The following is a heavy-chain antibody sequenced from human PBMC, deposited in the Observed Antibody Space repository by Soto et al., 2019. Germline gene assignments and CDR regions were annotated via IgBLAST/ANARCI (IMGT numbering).Heavy chain of an antibody. D-gene: IGHD2-15*01. Sequence: SVKGRFTISRDNAKNSLYLQMNSLRDDDTAVYYCARGRGYCSGTNCYLDYWGQGALVTVSS. CDR3: ARGRGYCSGTNCYLDY. J-gene: IGHJ4*02. V-gene: IGHV3-48*02.